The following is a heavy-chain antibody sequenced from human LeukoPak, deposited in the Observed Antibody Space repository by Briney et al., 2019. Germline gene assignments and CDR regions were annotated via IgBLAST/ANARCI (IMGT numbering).Heavy chain of an antibody. CDR1: GGSISNYY. CDR2: IYHSGRT. V-gene: IGHV4-59*01. J-gene: IGHJ4*02. CDR3: AAASSALGGY. Sequence: SETLSLTCTVSGGSISNYYWSWIRQPPGKGLEWIGYIYHSGRTNYNPSLKSRITISGDTSKNQFSLKLSSVTAADTAVYYCAAASSALGGYWGQGTLVTVSS. D-gene: IGHD3-16*01.